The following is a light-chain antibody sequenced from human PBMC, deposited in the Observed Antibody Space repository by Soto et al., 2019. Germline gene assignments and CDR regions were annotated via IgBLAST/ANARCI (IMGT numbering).Light chain of an antibody. J-gene: IGKJ1*01. CDR2: GAS. CDR1: QSISYIY. Sequence: DIVLTQSPGTLSLSPGARATLSCRASQSISYIYLAWYQHRPGQAPRLLIYGASSRATGIPDRFSGSGSVTDFTLTISRLEPEDFAVYYCQQYGMSPWTFGQGTNVEI. CDR3: QQYGMSPWT. V-gene: IGKV3-20*01.